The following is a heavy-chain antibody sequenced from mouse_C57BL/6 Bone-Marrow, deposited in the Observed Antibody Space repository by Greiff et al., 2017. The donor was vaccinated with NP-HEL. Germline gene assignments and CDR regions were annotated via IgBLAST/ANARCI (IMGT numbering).Heavy chain of an antibody. V-gene: IGHV5-17*01. J-gene: IGHJ4*01. CDR2: ISSGSSTI. CDR1: GFTFSDYG. D-gene: IGHD3-1*01. CDR3: ATARACYAMDY. Sequence: DVKLVESGGGLVKPGGSLKLSCAASGFTFSDYGMHWVRQAPEKGLEWVAYISSGSSTIYYADTVKGRFTISRDNAKNTLFLQMTSLRSEDTAMYYCATARACYAMDYWGQGTSVTVSS.